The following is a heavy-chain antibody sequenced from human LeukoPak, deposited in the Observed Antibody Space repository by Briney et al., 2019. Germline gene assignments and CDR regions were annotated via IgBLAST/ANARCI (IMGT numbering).Heavy chain of an antibody. CDR1: GGSISSYY. J-gene: IGHJ4*02. V-gene: IGHV4-59*08. CDR3: ARRSKDTATYDY. CDR2: IYYSGST. Sequence: SETLSLTCTVSGGSISSYYWSWIRQPPGKGLEWIGYIYYSGSTNYNPSPKSRVTISVDTSKNHFSLRLSSVTAPDTPVYYCARRSKDTATYDYWGQGTLVTVSS. D-gene: IGHD5-18*01.